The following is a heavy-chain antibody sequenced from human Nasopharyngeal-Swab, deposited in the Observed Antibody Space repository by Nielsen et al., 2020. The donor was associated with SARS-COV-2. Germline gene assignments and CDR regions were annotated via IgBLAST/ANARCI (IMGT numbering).Heavy chain of an antibody. CDR3: AIRGRSMGVTAFDI. Sequence: GESLKISCVASGFTFSSYSMNWVRQAPGKGLEWVSAISGSGGSTYYADSVKGRFTISRDNSKNTLYLQMNSLRAEDTAVYYCAIRGRSMGVTAFDIWGQGTMVTVSS. D-gene: IGHD2/OR15-2a*01. CDR1: GFTFSSYS. CDR2: ISGSGGST. J-gene: IGHJ3*02. V-gene: IGHV3-23*01.